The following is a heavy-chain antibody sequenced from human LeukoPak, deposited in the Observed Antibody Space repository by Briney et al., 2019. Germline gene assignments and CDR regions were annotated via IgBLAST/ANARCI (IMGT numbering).Heavy chain of an antibody. CDR3: ARLYGSGSYYKRGNYFDY. D-gene: IGHD3-10*01. CDR2: INAGNGNT. J-gene: IGHJ4*02. CDR1: GYTFTSYY. Sequence: ASVKVSCKASGYTFTSYYMHWVRQAPGQRLEWMGWINAGNGNTKYSQEFQGRVTITRDTSASTAYMELRSLRSDDTAVCYCARLYGSGSYYKRGNYFDYWGQGTLVTVSS. V-gene: IGHV1-3*01.